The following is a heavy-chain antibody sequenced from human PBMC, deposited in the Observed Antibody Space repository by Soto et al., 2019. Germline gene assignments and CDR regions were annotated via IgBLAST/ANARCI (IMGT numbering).Heavy chain of an antibody. CDR1: GYSFTNYG. CDR3: ARDRWEVRTDAFDF. D-gene: IGHD1-26*01. V-gene: IGHV1-18*04. J-gene: IGHJ3*01. CDR2: ISAYNGNT. Sequence: QIQLVESGGEVKKPGASVKVSCKASGYSFTNYGISWVRQAPGHGLEWLGWISAYNGNTNYAQKFQGRVTMTTDKSTSTAYMELRRLRSDDTAVYYCARDRWEVRTDAFDFWGQGTMVTFSS.